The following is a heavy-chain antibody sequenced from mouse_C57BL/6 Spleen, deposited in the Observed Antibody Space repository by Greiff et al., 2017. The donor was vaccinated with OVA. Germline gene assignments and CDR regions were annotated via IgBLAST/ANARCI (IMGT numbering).Heavy chain of an antibody. CDR1: GYTFTSYW. D-gene: IGHD1-1*01. CDR2: IDPSDSYT. CDR3: ARGINTIVAPDY. J-gene: IGHJ2*01. Sequence: QVQLQQPGAELVKPGASVKLSCKASGYTFTSYWMQWVKQRPGQGLEWIGEIDPSDSYTNYNQKFKGKATLTVDTSSSTAYMQLSSLTAEDSAVYYCARGINTIVAPDYWGQGTTLTVSS. V-gene: IGHV1-50*01.